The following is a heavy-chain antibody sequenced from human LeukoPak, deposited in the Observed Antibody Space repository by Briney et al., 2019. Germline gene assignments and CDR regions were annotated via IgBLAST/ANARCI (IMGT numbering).Heavy chain of an antibody. CDR3: ARDPYSGSPYYFDY. Sequence: ASVKVSCKASGYTFTSYGISWVRQAPGQGLEWMGWISVYNGNTNYAQKLQGRVTMTTDTSTSTAYMELRSLRSDDTAVYSCARDPYSGSPYYFDYWGQGTLVTVSS. J-gene: IGHJ4*02. V-gene: IGHV1-18*01. D-gene: IGHD1-26*01. CDR1: GYTFTSYG. CDR2: ISVYNGNT.